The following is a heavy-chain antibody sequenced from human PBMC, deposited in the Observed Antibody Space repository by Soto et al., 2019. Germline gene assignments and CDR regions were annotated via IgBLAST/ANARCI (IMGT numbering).Heavy chain of an antibody. J-gene: IGHJ6*02. D-gene: IGHD6-13*01. V-gene: IGHV4-30-4*01. CDR3: ARSSSSWDRYYYYYGMDV. CDR2: IYYSGST. CDR1: GGSISSGDYY. Sequence: PSETLSLTXTVSGGSISSGDYYWSWIRQPPGKGLEWIGYIYYSGSTYYNPSLKSRVTISVDTSKNQFSLKLSSVTAADTAVYYCARSSSSWDRYYYYYGMDVWGQGTTVTVSS.